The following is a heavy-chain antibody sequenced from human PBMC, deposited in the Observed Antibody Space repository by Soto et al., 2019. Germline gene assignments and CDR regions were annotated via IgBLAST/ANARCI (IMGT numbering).Heavy chain of an antibody. CDR3: ARDPGGSGYGCDY. CDR2: INSNSRTI. V-gene: IGHV3-48*02. D-gene: IGHD3-22*01. Sequence: GGSLGLSWAASGFTLSSYWMSWVRQAPGKGLEWVSYINSNSRTIYYADSVKGRFTISRDNAKNSLYLQMNSLRDEDTAVYYCARDPGGSGYGCDYWGQGTLVTVSS. CDR1: GFTLSSYW. J-gene: IGHJ4*02.